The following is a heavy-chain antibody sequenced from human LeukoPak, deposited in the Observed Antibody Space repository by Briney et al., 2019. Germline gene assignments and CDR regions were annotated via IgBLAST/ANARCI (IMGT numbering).Heavy chain of an antibody. D-gene: IGHD3-3*01. CDR3: ARGTMTTYYDFWSGYPV. CDR2: MNPNSGNT. Sequence: ASVKVSCKASGYTFTSYDINWVRQATGQGLEWMGWMNPNSGNTGYAQKFQGRVTITRNTSISTAYMELSSLRSEDTAVYYCARGTMTTYYDFWSGYPVWGKGTTVTVSS. J-gene: IGHJ6*04. CDR1: GYTFTSYD. V-gene: IGHV1-8*03.